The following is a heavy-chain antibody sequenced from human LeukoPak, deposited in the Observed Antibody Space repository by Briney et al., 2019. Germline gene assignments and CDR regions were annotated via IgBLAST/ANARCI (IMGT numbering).Heavy chain of an antibody. CDR2: IYYSGST. V-gene: IGHV4-39*01. CDR3: ARLWFGKPMVDY. J-gene: IGHJ4*02. Sequence: PSETLSLTCTVSGGSISSSSYYWGWIRQPPGKGLEWIGSIYYSGSTYYNPSLKSRVTISVDTSKNQFSLKLSSVTAADTAVYYCARLWFGKPMVDYWGQGTLVTVSS. CDR1: GGSISSSSYY. D-gene: IGHD3-10*01.